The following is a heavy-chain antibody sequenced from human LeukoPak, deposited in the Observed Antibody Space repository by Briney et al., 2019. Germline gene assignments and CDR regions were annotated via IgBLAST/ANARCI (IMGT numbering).Heavy chain of an antibody. Sequence: SETLSLTCTVSGGSISGTSYFWGWIRQPPGKGLEWIGSIYYSGSTYYNPSLKSRVTISVDTSKNQFSLKLSSVTAADTAVYYCARVQSRLSWFDPWGQGTLVTVSS. V-gene: IGHV4-39*07. CDR3: ARVQSRLSWFDP. CDR2: IYYSGST. J-gene: IGHJ5*02. CDR1: GGSISGTSYF.